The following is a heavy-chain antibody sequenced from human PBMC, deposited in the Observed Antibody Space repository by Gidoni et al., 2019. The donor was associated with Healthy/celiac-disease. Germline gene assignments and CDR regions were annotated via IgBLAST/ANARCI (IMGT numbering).Heavy chain of an antibody. CDR2: ISYDGSNK. Sequence: GFTFSSYAMHWVRQAPGKGLEWVAVISYDGSNKYYADSVKGRFTISRDNSKNTLYLQMNSLRAEDTAVYYCARDYTWRITLYYYYYYMDVWGKGTTVTVSS. J-gene: IGHJ6*03. CDR1: GFTFSSYA. CDR3: ARDYTWRITLYYYYYYMDV. D-gene: IGHD1-1*01. V-gene: IGHV3-30*01.